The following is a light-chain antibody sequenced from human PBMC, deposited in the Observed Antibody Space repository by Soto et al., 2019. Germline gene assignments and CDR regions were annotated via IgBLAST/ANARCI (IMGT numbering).Light chain of an antibody. V-gene: IGKV3-20*01. Sequence: EVVLTQSPGTLSLSPGERATLSCKASQSISSSYLAWYQQKPGQAPRLLIYGASTRATGIPDKFSGSGSGTDFTLTISSLQPEDFATYHCQQLKSYPLTFGGGTKVEIK. J-gene: IGKJ4*01. CDR3: QQLKSYPLT. CDR2: GAS. CDR1: QSISSSY.